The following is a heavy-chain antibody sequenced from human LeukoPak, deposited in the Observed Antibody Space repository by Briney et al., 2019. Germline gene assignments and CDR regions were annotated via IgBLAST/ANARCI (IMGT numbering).Heavy chain of an antibody. CDR2: ISYDGSNK. CDR3: ATHQTYSSSWSSLSVYFDY. D-gene: IGHD6-13*01. J-gene: IGHJ4*02. CDR1: GFTFSSYA. Sequence: PGGSLRLSCAASGFTFSSYAMHWVRQAPGKGLEWVAVISYDGSNKYYADSVKGRFTISRDNSKNSLYLQMNSLRAEDTAVYYCATHQTYSSSWSSLSVYFDYWGQGTLVTVSS. V-gene: IGHV3-30-3*01.